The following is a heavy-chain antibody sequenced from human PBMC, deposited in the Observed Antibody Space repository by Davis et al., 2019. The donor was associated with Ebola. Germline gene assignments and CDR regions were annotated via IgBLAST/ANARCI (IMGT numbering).Heavy chain of an antibody. D-gene: IGHD1-14*01. CDR2: MYYTGST. CDR1: GGSFTSRSFY. V-gene: IGHV4-61*01. J-gene: IGHJ5*02. Sequence: SETLSLTCSVSGGSFTSRSFYWSWIRQPPGKGLEWIGYMYYTGSTNYNPSLKSRVTISVDTSKNQFSLKLNSVTAADTAVYYCARLILAGRGPEFDPWGQGMLVTVSS. CDR3: ARLILAGRGPEFDP.